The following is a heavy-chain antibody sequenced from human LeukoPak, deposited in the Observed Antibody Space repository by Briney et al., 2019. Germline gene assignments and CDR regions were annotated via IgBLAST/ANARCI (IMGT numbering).Heavy chain of an antibody. Sequence: SETLSPTCTVSGGSISSGSYYWSWIRQPAGKGLEWIGRIYTSGSTNYNPSLKSRVTISVDTSKDQFSLKLSSVTAADTAVHYCARELKVSGTDWFDPWGQGTLVTVSS. CDR1: GGSISSGSYY. CDR3: ARELKVSGTDWFDP. D-gene: IGHD3-10*01. J-gene: IGHJ5*02. V-gene: IGHV4-61*02. CDR2: IYTSGST.